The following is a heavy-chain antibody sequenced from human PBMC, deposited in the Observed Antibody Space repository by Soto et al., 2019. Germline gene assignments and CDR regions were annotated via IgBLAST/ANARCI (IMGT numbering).Heavy chain of an antibody. CDR3: AKDRYYIWGSYHYWLHAFDI. J-gene: IGHJ3*02. V-gene: IGHV3-23*01. CDR2: ISGSGGST. CDR1: GFTFSSYA. D-gene: IGHD3-16*02. Sequence: EVQLLESGGGLVQPGGSLRLSCAASGFTFSSYAMSWVRQAPGKGLEWVSAISGSGGSTYYADSVKGRFTISRDNSKNTLYLQMNSLRAEDTAVYYCAKDRYYIWGSYHYWLHAFDIWGQGTMVTVSS.